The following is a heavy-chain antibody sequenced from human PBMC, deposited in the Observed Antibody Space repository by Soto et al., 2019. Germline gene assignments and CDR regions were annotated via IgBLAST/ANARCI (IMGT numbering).Heavy chain of an antibody. V-gene: IGHV1-2*04. D-gene: IGHD2-2*02. CDR1: GYTFTGYY. J-gene: IGHJ2*01. Sequence: QVQLVQSGAEVKKPGASVKVSCKASGYTFTGYYMHWVRQAPGQGLEWMGWINPNSGGTNYAQKFQGWVTMTRDTSISTAYMELSRLRSDDTAVYYWAGGYLLGLGVPAAILYFDLWGRGTLVTVSS. CDR3: AGGYLLGLGVPAAILYFDL. CDR2: INPNSGGT.